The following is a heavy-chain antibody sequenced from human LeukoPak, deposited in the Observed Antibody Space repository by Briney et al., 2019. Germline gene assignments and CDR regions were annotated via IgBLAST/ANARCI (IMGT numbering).Heavy chain of an antibody. CDR3: ASVDPGDLTGYYMDY. CDR1: GGTFSSYA. CDR2: IIPIFGTA. D-gene: IGHD3-9*01. J-gene: IGHJ4*02. Sequence: SVKVSCKASGGTFSSYAISWVRQAPGQGLEWMGGIIPIFGTANYAQKFQGRVTITADESTSTAYMELSSLRSEDTAVYYCASVDPGDLTGYYMDYWGQGTLVTVSS. V-gene: IGHV1-69*13.